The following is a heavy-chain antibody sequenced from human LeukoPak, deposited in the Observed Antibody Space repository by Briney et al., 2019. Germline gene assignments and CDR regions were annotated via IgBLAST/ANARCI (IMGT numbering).Heavy chain of an antibody. Sequence: SETLSLTCTVSGGSISSSSHYWGWIRQPPGKGLEWFGSMYYRGSTYHNPSLKSRVTISVDTSKNQFSLKLSSVTAADTAVYYCATTTIRLGYWGQGTLVTVSS. D-gene: IGHD1-26*01. CDR3: ATTTIRLGY. V-gene: IGHV4-39*07. CDR1: GGSISSSSHY. J-gene: IGHJ4*02. CDR2: MYYRGST.